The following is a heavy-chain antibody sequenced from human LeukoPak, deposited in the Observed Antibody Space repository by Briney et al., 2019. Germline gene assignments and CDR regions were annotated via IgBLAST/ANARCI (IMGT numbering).Heavy chain of an antibody. CDR3: ARDGTDYYGNERDYYYMDV. Sequence: GGSLRLSCAASGFTFSSYTMNWVRQAPGKGLEWVSSISSSSGYIYYADSLKGRFTISRDNAKNSLYLQMNSLRAEDTAVYYCARDGTDYYGNERDYYYMDVWGKGTTVTISS. CDR1: GFTFSSYT. CDR2: ISSSSGYI. V-gene: IGHV3-21*01. D-gene: IGHD3-10*01. J-gene: IGHJ6*03.